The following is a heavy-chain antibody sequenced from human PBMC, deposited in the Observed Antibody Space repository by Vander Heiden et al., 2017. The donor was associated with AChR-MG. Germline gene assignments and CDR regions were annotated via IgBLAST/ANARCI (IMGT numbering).Heavy chain of an antibody. V-gene: IGHV4-4*02. CDR2: IYHSGST. J-gene: IGHJ6*02. CDR1: GFSPSRTNP. Sequence: QVQLQESGPGLVKPSGTLSLTCAVSGFSPSRTNPWIWTWVRLPPGKALEWIGEIYHSGSTNYNPSLKSRVTISVDKSKNQFSLELSSVTAADTAVYYCTRDFRASPNYFFGMDVWGQGATVTVSS. CDR3: TRDFRASPNYFFGMDV.